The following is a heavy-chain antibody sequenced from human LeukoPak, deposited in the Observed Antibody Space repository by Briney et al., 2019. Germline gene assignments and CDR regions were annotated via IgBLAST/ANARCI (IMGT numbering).Heavy chain of an antibody. CDR2: ISSSGAST. J-gene: IGHJ4*02. D-gene: IGHD2-15*01. CDR3: ARQLGHCSGGNCYFDY. Sequence: GGSLRLSCAASGFTFSSYAMSWVRQAPGKGLEWVSAISSSGASTYYAGSVKGRFTISRDNSKNTLNLQMDSLRTEDTAVYYCARQLGHCSGGNCYFDYWGRGTLVTVSS. CDR1: GFTFSSYA. V-gene: IGHV3-23*01.